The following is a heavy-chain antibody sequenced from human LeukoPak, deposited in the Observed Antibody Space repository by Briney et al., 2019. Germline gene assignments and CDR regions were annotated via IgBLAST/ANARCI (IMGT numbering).Heavy chain of an antibody. V-gene: IGHV3-23*01. Sequence: GGSLRLSCAASGFTLSTYVMTWVRQAPGKGLEWVSSISGSGPNTYYADSVKGRFTISTDNSQNTLYLQMNSLRAEDTAVYYCAKDHYGSGSRNWRPYYFDYWGQGTLVSVSS. CDR3: AKDHYGSGSRNWRPYYFDY. J-gene: IGHJ4*02. CDR1: GFTLSTYV. D-gene: IGHD3-10*01. CDR2: ISGSGPNT.